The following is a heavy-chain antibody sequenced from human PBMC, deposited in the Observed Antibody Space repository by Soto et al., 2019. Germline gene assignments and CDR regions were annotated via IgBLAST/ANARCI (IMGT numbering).Heavy chain of an antibody. CDR2: TIPLFVRT. V-gene: IGHV1-69*12. Sequence: QVHLVQSGAEVKMPGSSVKVSCKVSGVPFSSYTISWVRQVPGQGLEWMGETIPLFVRTNYVQGFQGRVTIPADESTRTAHMQLSSPGSQDTAVYYCVSDSVAAAGFDSWGQGTLVTVS. CDR1: GVPFSSYT. D-gene: IGHD6-13*01. J-gene: IGHJ4*02. CDR3: VSDSVAAAGFDS.